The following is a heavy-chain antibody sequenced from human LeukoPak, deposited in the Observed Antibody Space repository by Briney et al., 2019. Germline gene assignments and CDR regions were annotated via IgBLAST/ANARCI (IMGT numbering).Heavy chain of an antibody. V-gene: IGHV4-59*01. CDR1: GGSISSYY. D-gene: IGHD6-13*01. Sequence: PSETLSLTCTVSGGSISSYYWSWIRQPPGKGLEWIGYIYYSGSTNYNPSLKSRVTISVDTSKNQFSLKLSSVTAADTAVYYCARAAYSSSWYNWFDPWGQGTLVTVSS. J-gene: IGHJ5*02. CDR2: IYYSGST. CDR3: ARAAYSSSWYNWFDP.